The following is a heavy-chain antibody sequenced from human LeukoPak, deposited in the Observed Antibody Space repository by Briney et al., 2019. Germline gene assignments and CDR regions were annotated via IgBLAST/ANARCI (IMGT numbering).Heavy chain of an antibody. CDR2: ISGSGGGI. CDR1: GITLSNYA. Sequence: QPGGSLRLSCAVSGITLSNYAMSWVRQAPGKGLEWVAGISGSGGGINYADSVKGRFTISRDNPKNTLYLQMNNLRADDTAVYFCAKRGVVIRVILVGFHKEAYYFDSWGQGALVTVSS. CDR3: AKRGVVIRVILVGFHKEAYYFDS. J-gene: IGHJ4*02. V-gene: IGHV3-23*01. D-gene: IGHD3-22*01.